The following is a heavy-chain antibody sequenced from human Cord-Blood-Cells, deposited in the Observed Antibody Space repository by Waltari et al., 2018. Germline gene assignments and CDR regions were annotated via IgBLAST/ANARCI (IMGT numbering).Heavy chain of an antibody. V-gene: IGHV3-48*03. CDR3: ATSRDNGEGRYSSGWYSYFDY. D-gene: IGHD6-19*01. CDR2: ISSSGSTI. J-gene: IGHJ4*02. Sequence: EVQLVESGGGLVQPGGSLRLSCAASGFTFSSYEMNWVRQAPGKGLEWVSYISSSGSTIYYADSVKGRFTISRDNAKNSLYLQMNSLRAEDTAVYYCATSRDNGEGRYSSGWYSYFDYWGQGTLVTVSS. CDR1: GFTFSSYE.